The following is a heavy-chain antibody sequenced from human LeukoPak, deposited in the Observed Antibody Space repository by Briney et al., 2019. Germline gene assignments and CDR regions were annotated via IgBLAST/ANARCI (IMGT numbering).Heavy chain of an antibody. J-gene: IGHJ3*02. V-gene: IGHV3-48*03. CDR3: ARGHYYRQAFDI. CDR2: ISNDASTT. Sequence: GSLRLSCAASGFTFSSFEMNWVRQAPGEGLEWLSFISNDASTTACTDTLTGRFSISRDNAKNLLYLQIQGLRGEDTATYYCARGHYYRQAFDIWGQGTMVTVSS. D-gene: IGHD3-22*01. CDR1: GFTFSSFE.